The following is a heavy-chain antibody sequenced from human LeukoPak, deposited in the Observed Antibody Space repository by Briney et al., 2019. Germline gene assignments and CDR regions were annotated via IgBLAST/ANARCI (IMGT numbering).Heavy chain of an antibody. CDR1: GFTFSSYA. V-gene: IGHV3-30-3*01. D-gene: IGHD3-22*01. CDR2: ISYDGSNK. J-gene: IGHJ4*02. Sequence: GGSLRLSCAASGFTFSSYAMHWVRQAPGKGLEWVAVISYDGSNKYYADSVKGRFTISRDNSKNTLYLQMNSLRAEDTAVYYCARGRRIVVVIIIDYWGRGTLVTVSS. CDR3: ARGRRIVVVIIIDY.